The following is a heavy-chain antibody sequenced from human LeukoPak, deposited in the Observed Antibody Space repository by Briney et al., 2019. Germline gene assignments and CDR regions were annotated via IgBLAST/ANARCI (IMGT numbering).Heavy chain of an antibody. CDR1: GFSFRSYW. J-gene: IGHJ4*02. Sequence: GGSLRLSCAASGFSFRSYWMSWVRQAPGKGLEWVANINQDGIVKYYVDSVKGRFTISRDNAKNSLYLQVNSLTVEDTAVYYCARGGIPVTGIDEVDYWGQGTLVTVSS. CDR3: ARGGIPVTGIDEVDY. D-gene: IGHD2-21*02. CDR2: INQDGIVK. V-gene: IGHV3-7*04.